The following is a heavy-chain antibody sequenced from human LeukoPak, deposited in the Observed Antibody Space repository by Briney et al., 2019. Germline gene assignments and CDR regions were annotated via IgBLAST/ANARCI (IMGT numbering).Heavy chain of an antibody. Sequence: ASVKVSCKASGYTFTGYYMHWVRQAPGQGLEWMGWINPNSGGTNYAQKFQGRVTMTRDTSISTAYMELSRLRSDDTAVYYCARACYYGSGSYYNVGGEFDYWGQGTPVTVSS. D-gene: IGHD3-10*01. CDR1: GYTFTGYY. CDR3: ARACYYGSGSYYNVGGEFDY. J-gene: IGHJ4*02. V-gene: IGHV1-2*02. CDR2: INPNSGGT.